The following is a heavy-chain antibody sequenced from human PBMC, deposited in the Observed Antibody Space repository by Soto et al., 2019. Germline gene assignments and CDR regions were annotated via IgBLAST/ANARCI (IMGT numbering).Heavy chain of an antibody. J-gene: IGHJ6*02. CDR1: GYTFTSYG. CDR3: ARVSQYYYGSGSFSGMDV. D-gene: IGHD3-10*01. CDR2: ISAYNGNT. V-gene: IGHV1-18*01. Sequence: QVQLVQSGAEVKKPGASVKFSCKASGYTFTSYGISWVRQAPGQGLEWMGWISAYNGNTNYAQKLQGRVTMTTDTSPSTAYMELRSLRSDDTAVYYCARVSQYYYGSGSFSGMDVWGQGTTVTVSS.